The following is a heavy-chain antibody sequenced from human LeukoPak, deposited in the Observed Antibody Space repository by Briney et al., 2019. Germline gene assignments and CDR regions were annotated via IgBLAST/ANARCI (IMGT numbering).Heavy chain of an antibody. CDR3: ARDVGADFPNWFDP. D-gene: IGHD4/OR15-4a*01. J-gene: IGHJ5*02. V-gene: IGHV1-18*01. Sequence: ASVKVSCKASGYTFTSYGISWVLQAPGQGLEWMGWISAYNGNTNYAQKLQGRVTMTTDTSTSTAYMELRSLRSDDTAVYYCARDVGADFPNWFDPWGQGTLVTVSS. CDR1: GYTFTSYG. CDR2: ISAYNGNT.